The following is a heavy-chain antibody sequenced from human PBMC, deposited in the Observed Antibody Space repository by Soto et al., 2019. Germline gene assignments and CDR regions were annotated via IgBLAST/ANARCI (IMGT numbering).Heavy chain of an antibody. CDR3: ARDPEYGSGSLDV. V-gene: IGHV1-3*01. J-gene: IGHJ3*01. Sequence: QVQLVQSGAEVKKPGASVKVSCKASGYSFTSYGVHWVRQAPGQRLEWMGWINVGNVKTKYSEKFEGRVTIIRDTSASTVYMEMNSVRSEDTAIYCCARDPEYGSGSLDVWGQGTMVTVSS. CDR1: GYSFTSYG. CDR2: INVGNVKT. D-gene: IGHD3-10*01.